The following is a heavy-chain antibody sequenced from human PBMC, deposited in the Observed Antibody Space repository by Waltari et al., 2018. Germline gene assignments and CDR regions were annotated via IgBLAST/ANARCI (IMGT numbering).Heavy chain of an antibody. CDR3: ARADCSGGSCLGFDS. J-gene: IGHJ4*02. V-gene: IGHV4-30-2*01. Sequence: QLPLQESGSRLLKPSQTLSLTCSVSGHSITNGAFPWCGIRQPPGKGLQWIGFLYHSGSRYYKPSLKSRVSMSADRSKSQFSLKLDSVTAADTAVYYCARADCSGGSCLGFDSWGQGTLVTVSS. D-gene: IGHD2-15*01. CDR2: LYHSGSR. CDR1: GHSITNGAFP.